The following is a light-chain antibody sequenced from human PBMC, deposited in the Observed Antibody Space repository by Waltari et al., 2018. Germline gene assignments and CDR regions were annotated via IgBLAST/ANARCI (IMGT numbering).Light chain of an antibody. V-gene: IGKV1-39*01. Sequence: DIQMTQSPSSLSASVGDRVTIPCRASQSISSYLNWYQQKPGKAPKLLIYAASSLQSGVPSRFSGSGSGTDFTLTISSLQPEDFATYFCQQSYSAPRGITFGQGTRLEIK. CDR2: AAS. CDR1: QSISSY. J-gene: IGKJ5*01. CDR3: QQSYSAPRGIT.